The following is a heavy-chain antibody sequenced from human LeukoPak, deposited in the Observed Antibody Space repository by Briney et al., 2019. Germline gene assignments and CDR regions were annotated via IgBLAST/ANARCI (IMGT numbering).Heavy chain of an antibody. CDR2: IFHAGNT. CDR1: GYSITSGYY. D-gene: IGHD6-6*01. J-gene: IGHJ6*03. Sequence: SETLSLTCDVSGYSITSGYYCGWFRQTPGKGLEWIGNIFHAGNTYYNPSLWSRVTISVDTSKNQFSLRLTSVTAADTAVYYCARQGGSSSPYYHYYMDVWGKGTTVTVSS. CDR3: ARQGGSSSPYYHYYMDV. V-gene: IGHV4-38-2*01.